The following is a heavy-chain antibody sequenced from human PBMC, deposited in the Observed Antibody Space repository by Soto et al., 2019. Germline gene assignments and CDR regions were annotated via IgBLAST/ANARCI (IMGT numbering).Heavy chain of an antibody. D-gene: IGHD1-26*01. CDR1: GFICENFG. CDR2: ISGSGFKK. J-gene: IGHJ5*02. CDR3: AKNQGVELVPLATVDWFDP. V-gene: IGHV3-23*01. Sequence: GGSLRLSCAASGFICENFGMSWVRQAPGKGLEWISSISGSGFKKYYADSVKGRFTISRDNSKSTVYLELNNLSAEDTAVYHCAKNQGVELVPLATVDWFDPWGQGSVVTVSS.